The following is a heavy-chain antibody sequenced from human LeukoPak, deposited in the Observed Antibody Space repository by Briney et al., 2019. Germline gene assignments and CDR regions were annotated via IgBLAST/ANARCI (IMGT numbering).Heavy chain of an antibody. V-gene: IGHV3-23*01. CDR1: GFTFSSYG. D-gene: IGHD3-10*01. CDR3: AKLDGYYYGSGSYCSY. Sequence: PGGSLRLSCAASGFTFSSYGMSWVRQAPGKGLEWVSAISGSGGSTYYADSVKGRFTISRDNSKNTLYLQMNSLRAEDTAVYYCAKLDGYYYGSGSYCSYWGQGTLVTVSS. J-gene: IGHJ4*02. CDR2: ISGSGGST.